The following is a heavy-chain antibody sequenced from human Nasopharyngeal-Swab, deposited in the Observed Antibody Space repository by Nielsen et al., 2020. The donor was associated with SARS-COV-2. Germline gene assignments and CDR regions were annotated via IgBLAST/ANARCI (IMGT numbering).Heavy chain of an antibody. CDR2: IIPILGIA. Sequence: SSVNVSCKASGGSFSSYAISWVRQAPGQGLEWMGGIIPILGIANYAQKFQGRVTITADKSTSTAYMELSSLRSEDTAVYYCARDRGYSSSWYGGNWFDPWGQGTLVTVSS. J-gene: IGHJ5*02. V-gene: IGHV1-69*10. D-gene: IGHD6-13*01. CDR1: GGSFSSYA. CDR3: ARDRGYSSSWYGGNWFDP.